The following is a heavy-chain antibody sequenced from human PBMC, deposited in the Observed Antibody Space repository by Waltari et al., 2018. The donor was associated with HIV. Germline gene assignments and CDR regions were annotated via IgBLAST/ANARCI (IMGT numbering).Heavy chain of an antibody. J-gene: IGHJ3*01. Sequence: QLVESGGGLIQPGGSLRLSCAASGFTVNSTSVYWVRQAPGKGLEWVSVIYSGGSTYYADSVKGRFTISRDNSKNTIYLQMNSLRAEDTAVYYCARDRPNYYDSSGYSSVFDVWGQGTMVTVSS. CDR1: GFTVNSTS. CDR3: ARDRPNYYDSSGYSSVFDV. V-gene: IGHV3-53*01. CDR2: IYSGGST. D-gene: IGHD3-22*01.